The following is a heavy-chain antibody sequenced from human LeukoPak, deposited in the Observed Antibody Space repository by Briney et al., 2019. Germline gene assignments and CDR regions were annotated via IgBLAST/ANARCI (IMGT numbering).Heavy chain of an antibody. CDR2: IYTSGST. Sequence: SETLSLTCTVSGGSISSYYWSWIRQPAGKGLEWIGRIYTSGSTNYNPSLESRVTMSVDTSKNQFSLKLSSVTAADTAVYYCAREGAPIVLMVYDVVGWFDPWGQGTLVTVSS. J-gene: IGHJ5*02. D-gene: IGHD2-8*01. CDR3: AREGAPIVLMVYDVVGWFDP. CDR1: GGSISSYY. V-gene: IGHV4-4*07.